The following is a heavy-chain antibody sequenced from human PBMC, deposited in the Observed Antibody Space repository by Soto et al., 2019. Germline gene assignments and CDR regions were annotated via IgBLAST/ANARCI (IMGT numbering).Heavy chain of an antibody. V-gene: IGHV1-3*01. CDR1: GYTFTSYA. Sequence: VASVKVSCKASGYTFTSYAMHWVRQAPGQRLEWMGWINAGNGNTKYSQKFQGRVTITRDTSASTAYMELSSLRSEGTAVYYCARHYGSGTYGMDVWGQGTTVTVSS. CDR3: ARHYGSGTYGMDV. D-gene: IGHD3-10*01. J-gene: IGHJ6*02. CDR2: INAGNGNT.